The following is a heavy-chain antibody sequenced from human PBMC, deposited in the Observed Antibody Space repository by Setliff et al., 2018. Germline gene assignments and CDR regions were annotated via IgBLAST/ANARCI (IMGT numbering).Heavy chain of an antibody. Sequence: ASVKVSCKASGYTFTRYYMYWVRQAPGQGLEWMGIINVSGGSTSYAQKFQGRVTMTRDTSTSTIYMEFSSLRSDDTAVYFCARAVDSSGYFPYWYFDLWGRGALVTVSS. V-gene: IGHV1-46*01. J-gene: IGHJ2*01. D-gene: IGHD3-22*01. CDR1: GYTFTRYY. CDR2: INVSGGST. CDR3: ARAVDSSGYFPYWYFDL.